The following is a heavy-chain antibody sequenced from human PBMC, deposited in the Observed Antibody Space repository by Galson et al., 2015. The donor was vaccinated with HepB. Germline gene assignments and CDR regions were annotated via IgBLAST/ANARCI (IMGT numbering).Heavy chain of an antibody. CDR2: ISSSSSYT. Sequence: SLRLSCAASGFTFSDYYMSWIRQAPGKGLEWVSYISSSSSYTNYADSVKSRFTIFRDNAKNSLYLQMNSLRAEDTAVYYCARDTGYYPLPYWGQGTLVTVSS. CDR3: ARDTGYYPLPY. CDR1: GFTFSDYY. J-gene: IGHJ4*02. V-gene: IGHV3-11*05. D-gene: IGHD3-9*01.